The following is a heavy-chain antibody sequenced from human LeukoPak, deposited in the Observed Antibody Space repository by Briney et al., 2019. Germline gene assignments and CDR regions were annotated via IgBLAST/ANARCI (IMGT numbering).Heavy chain of an antibody. V-gene: IGHV3-23*01. Sequence: PGGSLRLSCAASGFTFSNDAMSWVRQAPGKGLGWVSSLSDNGGSPYYADSVKGRFTISRDNSKNTLYLHMNSLRVEDTAVYYCAKGPETYSSRWFDSWGQGTLVTVSS. CDR3: AKGPETYSSRWFDS. CDR1: GFTFSNDA. CDR2: LSDNGGSP. D-gene: IGHD2-15*01. J-gene: IGHJ5*01.